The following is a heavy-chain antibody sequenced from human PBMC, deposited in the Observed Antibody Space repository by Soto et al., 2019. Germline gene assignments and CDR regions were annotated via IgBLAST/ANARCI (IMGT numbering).Heavy chain of an antibody. D-gene: IGHD6-13*01. CDR1: GYSFTSYL. J-gene: IGHJ6*02. CDR2: IYPGDSDT. Sequence: PGESLKLSCKGSGYSFTSYLIGWVRQMPGKGLECMGIIYPGDSDTRYSPSFQGQVTISADKSISTAYLQWSSLKASDTAMYYCARTAAAGKYYYGMDVWGQGTTVTVSS. CDR3: ARTAAAGKYYYGMDV. V-gene: IGHV5-51*01.